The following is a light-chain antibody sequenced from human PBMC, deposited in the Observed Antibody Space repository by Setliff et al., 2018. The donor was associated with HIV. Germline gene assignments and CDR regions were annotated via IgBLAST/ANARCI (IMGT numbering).Light chain of an antibody. CDR1: NIGSKS. J-gene: IGLJ1*01. Sequence: SYALTQPPSVSVAPGKTARITCGGNNIGSKSVHWYQQKPGQAPVLVIYYDSDRPSGIPERFSGPNSGNTAALTISWVEAGDEADYYCQVWDSSSDHPGYVFGTGTKVTVL. V-gene: IGLV3-21*04. CDR2: YDS. CDR3: QVWDSSSDHPGYV.